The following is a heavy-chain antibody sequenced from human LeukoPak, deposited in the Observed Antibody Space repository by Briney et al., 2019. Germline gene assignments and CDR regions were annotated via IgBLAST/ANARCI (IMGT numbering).Heavy chain of an antibody. Sequence: GGSLRLSCVASGFTLSSYGMSWVRQAPGKGLEWVSGISGSGGSTYNADSVKGRFTISRDNSKNTLYLQMNSLRAEDTAVYYCAKDSLNWGSLDYWGQGTLVTVSS. V-gene: IGHV3-23*01. CDR3: AKDSLNWGSLDY. CDR1: GFTLSSYG. CDR2: ISGSGGST. J-gene: IGHJ4*02. D-gene: IGHD7-27*01.